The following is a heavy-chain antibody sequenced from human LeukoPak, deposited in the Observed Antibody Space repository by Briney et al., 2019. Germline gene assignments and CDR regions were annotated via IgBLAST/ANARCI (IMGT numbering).Heavy chain of an antibody. CDR1: GFTFSSYG. V-gene: IGHV3-23*01. J-gene: IGHJ4*02. CDR3: AKANHLWFGESHHFDY. D-gene: IGHD3-10*01. Sequence: GGSLRLSYAASGFTFSSYGMSWVRQAPGKGLEWVSTISGSGGSTYYADSVKGRFTISRDNSKNTLYLQMNSLRAEDTAVYYCAKANHLWFGESHHFDYWGQGTLVTVSS. CDR2: ISGSGGST.